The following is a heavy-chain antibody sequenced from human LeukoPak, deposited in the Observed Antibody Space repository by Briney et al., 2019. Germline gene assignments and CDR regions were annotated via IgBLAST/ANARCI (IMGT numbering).Heavy chain of an antibody. D-gene: IGHD1-14*01. Sequence: GGSLRLSCAASGFTFSSSAVSWVRQAPGKGLEWVSTISDSGGSTYSADSVKGRFTISRDNSKNTLYLHINSLRAEDTALYYCAKVVTGNWGGLDIGSQGTMVPVSS. J-gene: IGHJ3*02. CDR3: AKVVTGNWGGLDI. CDR2: ISDSGGST. CDR1: GFTFSSSA. V-gene: IGHV3-23*01.